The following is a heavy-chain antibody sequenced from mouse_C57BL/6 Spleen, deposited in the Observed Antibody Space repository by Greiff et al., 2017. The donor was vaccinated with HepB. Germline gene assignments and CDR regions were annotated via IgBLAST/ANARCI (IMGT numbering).Heavy chain of an antibody. CDR2: ISDGGSYT. Sequence: EVMLVESGGGLVKPGGSLKLSCAASGFTFSSYAMSWVRQTPEKRLEWVATISDGGSYTYYPDNVKGRFTISRDKAKNNLYLQMSHLKSEDTAMYYCARDRVYDGYPYYFDYWGQGTTLTVSS. V-gene: IGHV5-4*01. CDR3: ARDRVYDGYPYYFDY. D-gene: IGHD2-3*01. CDR1: GFTFSSYA. J-gene: IGHJ2*01.